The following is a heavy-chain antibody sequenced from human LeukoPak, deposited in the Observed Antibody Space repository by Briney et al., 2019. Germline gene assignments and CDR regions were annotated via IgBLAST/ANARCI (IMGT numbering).Heavy chain of an antibody. Sequence: GGSLRLSCAASGFIVSSNYMSWVRQAPGKGLEWVSIIYSGGTTYYADSVKGRFTISRDNSKNTLYLQMNSLRAEDTAVYYCSRMSPDYWGQGTLVTVSS. CDR2: IYSGGTT. CDR3: SRMSPDY. CDR1: GFIVSSNY. J-gene: IGHJ4*02. V-gene: IGHV3-66*01.